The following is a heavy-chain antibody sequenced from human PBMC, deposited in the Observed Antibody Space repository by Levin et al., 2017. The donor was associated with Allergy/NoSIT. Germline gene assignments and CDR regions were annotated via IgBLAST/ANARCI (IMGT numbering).Heavy chain of an antibody. CDR3: TRDNIGVQDACDI. J-gene: IGHJ3*02. CDR1: GFTFDDYA. Sequence: GGSLRLSCAASGFTFDDYAMHWVRQAPGKGLEWVSGMGWNSGSIGYADSVKGRFTISRDNAKNSLYLQMNSLRTEDTALYYCTRDNIGVQDACDIWGQGTTVIVSS. D-gene: IGHD3-10*01. V-gene: IGHV3-9*01. CDR2: MGWNSGSI.